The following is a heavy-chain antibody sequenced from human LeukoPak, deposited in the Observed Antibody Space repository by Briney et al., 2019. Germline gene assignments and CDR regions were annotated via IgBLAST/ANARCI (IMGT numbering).Heavy chain of an antibody. CDR1: GYTFTSYD. V-gene: IGHV1-8*01. CDR2: MDPNSGNT. D-gene: IGHD1-26*01. Sequence: ASVKVSCKASGYTFTSYDINWVRQATGQGLEWMGWMDPNSGNTGYAQKFQGRVTMTRNTSISTAYMELSSLRSEDTAVYYCARGVGWMTSTLRFDPWGQGTLVTVSS. CDR3: ARGVGWMTSTLRFDP. J-gene: IGHJ5*02.